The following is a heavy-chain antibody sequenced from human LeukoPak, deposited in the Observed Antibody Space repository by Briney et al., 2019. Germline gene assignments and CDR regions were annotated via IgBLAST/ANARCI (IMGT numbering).Heavy chain of an antibody. CDR1: GFIVSSNY. V-gene: IGHV3-23*01. D-gene: IGHD2-2*01. CDR3: AKTRPKLGYCSSTSCYGDVDY. Sequence: GGSLRLSCGASGFIVSSNYMTWVRQAPGKGREWVSAISGSGGSTYYADSVKGRFTISRDNSKNTLYLQMNSLRAEDTAVYYCAKTRPKLGYCSSTSCYGDVDYWGQGTLVTVSS. J-gene: IGHJ4*02. CDR2: ISGSGGST.